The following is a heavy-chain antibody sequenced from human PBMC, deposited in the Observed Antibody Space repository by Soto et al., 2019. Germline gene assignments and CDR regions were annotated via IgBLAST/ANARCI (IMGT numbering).Heavy chain of an antibody. CDR1: GYTFTSYA. V-gene: IGHV1-3*01. D-gene: IGHD2-2*01. CDR3: APTFVVPAATNWFDP. Sequence: ASVKVSCKASGYTFTSYAMHWVRQAPGQRLEWMGWINAGNGNTKYSQKFQGRVTITRDTSASTAYMELSSLRSEDTAVYYCAPTFVVPAATNWFDPWGQGTLVTVSS. J-gene: IGHJ5*02. CDR2: INAGNGNT.